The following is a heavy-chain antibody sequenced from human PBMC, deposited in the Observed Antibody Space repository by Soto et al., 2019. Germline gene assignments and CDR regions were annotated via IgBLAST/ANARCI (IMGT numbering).Heavy chain of an antibody. CDR3: ARADRTLVTSYSLDV. V-gene: IGHV4-34*01. CDR1: GGSFSGYY. J-gene: IGHJ6*02. Sequence: SETLSLTCAVYGGSFSGYYWTWIRQPPGKGLEWIGEINHSGTINFNPSLKSRLSISLDTSKKHFSLKLSSVTDADTAAYYCARADRTLVTSYSLDVWGQGTTVTVSS. CDR2: INHSGTI. D-gene: IGHD2-21*02.